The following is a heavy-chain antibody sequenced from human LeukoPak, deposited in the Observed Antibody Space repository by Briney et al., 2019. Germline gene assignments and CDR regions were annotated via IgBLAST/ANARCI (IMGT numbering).Heavy chain of an antibody. V-gene: IGHV3-21*01. CDR1: GFTFSSYG. J-gene: IGHJ4*02. Sequence: PGGSLRLSCAASGFTFSSYGMSWVRQAPGKGLEWVSSISSSSSYIYYADSVKGRFTISRDNAKSSLYLQMNSLRAEDTAVYYCARWGGSYEGDYWGQGTLVTVSS. CDR2: ISSSSSYI. D-gene: IGHD1-26*01. CDR3: ARWGGSYEGDY.